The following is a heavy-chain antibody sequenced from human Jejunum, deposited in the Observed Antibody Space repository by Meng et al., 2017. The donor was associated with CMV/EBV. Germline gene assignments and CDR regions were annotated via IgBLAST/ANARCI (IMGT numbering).Heavy chain of an antibody. CDR2: IRSKANSYAT. V-gene: IGHV3-73*01. Sequence: MHWVRQASGKGLEWVGRIRSKANSYATAYAASVKGRFTISRDDSKNTAYLQMNSLKTEDTAVYYCTSAPDGGNYPPGYYYYYGMDVWGQGTTVTVSS. CDR3: TSAPDGGNYPPGYYYYYGMDV. J-gene: IGHJ6*02. D-gene: IGHD4/OR15-4a*01.